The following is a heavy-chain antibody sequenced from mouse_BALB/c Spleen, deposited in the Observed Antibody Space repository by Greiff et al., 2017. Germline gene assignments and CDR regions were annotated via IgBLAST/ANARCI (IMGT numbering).Heavy chain of an antibody. J-gene: IGHJ4*01. CDR2: ISSGGSYT. V-gene: IGHV5-6*02. D-gene: IGHD4-1*01. Sequence: DVMLVESGGDLVKPGGSLKLSCAASGFTFSSYGMSWVRQTPDKRLEWVATISSGGSYTYYPDSVKGRFTISRDNAKNTLYLQMSSLKSEDTAMYYCARRLTRSYYAMDYWGQGTSVTVSS. CDR1: GFTFSSYG. CDR3: ARRLTRSYYAMDY.